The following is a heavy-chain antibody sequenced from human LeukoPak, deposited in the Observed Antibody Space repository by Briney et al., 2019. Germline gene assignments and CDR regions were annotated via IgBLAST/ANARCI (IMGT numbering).Heavy chain of an antibody. CDR2: IYYSGST. CDR1: GGSISSGDYY. Sequence: SETLSLTCTVSGGSISSGDYYWSWIRQPPGKGLEWIGYIYYSGSTYYNPSLKSRVTISVDTSKNQFSLKLSSVTAADTAVYYCARNPTDDYSNYVWFDPWGLGTQVTVSS. V-gene: IGHV4-30-4*01. J-gene: IGHJ5*02. CDR3: ARNPTDDYSNYVWFDP. D-gene: IGHD4-11*01.